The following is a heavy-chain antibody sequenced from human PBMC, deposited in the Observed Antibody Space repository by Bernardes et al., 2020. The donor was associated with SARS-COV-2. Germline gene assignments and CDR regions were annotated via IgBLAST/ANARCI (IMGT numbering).Heavy chain of an antibody. CDR1: GFTFNNYA. J-gene: IGHJ3*02. CDR2: ISYEGSNR. D-gene: IGHD2-8*01. CDR3: AKARSLFMLYYDDAFDI. V-gene: IGHV3-30*18. Sequence: GWSLSLSCAASGFTFNNYAMHWVRQAPGKGLEWVADISYEGSNRNFADSVKGRFTVSRDSSKNMLYLQMNSLRSEDTAVYYCAKARSLFMLYYDDAFDIWGQGTMVIVSS.